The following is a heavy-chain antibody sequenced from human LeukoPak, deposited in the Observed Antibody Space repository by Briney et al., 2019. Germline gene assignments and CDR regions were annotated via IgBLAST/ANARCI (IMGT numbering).Heavy chain of an antibody. Sequence: SETLSLTCTVLGGSISTYSWSWIRQPPGKGLEWIGYIYYSGRTNYNPSLKSRVTISVDTSKNQFSLRLSSVTAADTAVYYCARESSSSLAFDIWSQGTMVTVSS. CDR2: IYYSGRT. CDR1: GGSISTYS. J-gene: IGHJ3*02. CDR3: ARESSSSLAFDI. D-gene: IGHD6-6*01. V-gene: IGHV4-59*01.